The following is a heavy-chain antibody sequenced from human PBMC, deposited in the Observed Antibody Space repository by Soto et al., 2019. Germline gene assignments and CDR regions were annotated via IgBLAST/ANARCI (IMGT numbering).Heavy chain of an antibody. V-gene: IGHV3-30-3*01. CDR1: GFPFSSYA. CDR3: ARESGYYYDSSGYPDY. D-gene: IGHD3-22*01. J-gene: IGHJ4*02. CDR2: ISYDGSNK. Sequence: GGSLRLSCAASGFPFSSYAMHWVRQAPGKGLEWVAVISYDGSNKYYADSVKGRFTISRDNSKNTLYLQMNSLRAEDTAVYYCARESGYYYDSSGYPDYWGQGTLVTVSS.